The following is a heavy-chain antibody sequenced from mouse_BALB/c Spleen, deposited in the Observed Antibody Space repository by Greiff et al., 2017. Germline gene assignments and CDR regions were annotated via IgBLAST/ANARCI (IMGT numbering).Heavy chain of an antibody. CDR1: GFTFSSFG. J-gene: IGHJ1*01. Sequence: EVQVVESGGGLVQPGGSRKLSCAASGFTFSSFGMHWVRQAPEKGLEWVAYISSGSSTIYYADTVKGRFTISRDNPKNTLFLQMTSLRSEDTAMYYCARGITRGYWYFDVWGAGTTVTVSS. CDR2: ISSGSSTI. D-gene: IGHD2-4*01. V-gene: IGHV5-17*02. CDR3: ARGITRGYWYFDV.